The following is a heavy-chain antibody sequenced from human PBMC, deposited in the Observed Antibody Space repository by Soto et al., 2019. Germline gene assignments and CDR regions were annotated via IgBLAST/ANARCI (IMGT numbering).Heavy chain of an antibody. D-gene: IGHD2-8*02. J-gene: IGHJ6*02. CDR1: GYMFTSSW. Sequence: GESLKISCKGSGYMFTSSWISWVRQMPGKGLEWMGKIDPSDSYTNYSPSFQGHVSISADRSISTVYLQWSSLKASDTAMYYCAGSMTPHIIVLVEMDVWGQGTTGNVSS. CDR2: IDPSDSYT. V-gene: IGHV5-10-1*01. CDR3: AGSMTPHIIVLVEMDV.